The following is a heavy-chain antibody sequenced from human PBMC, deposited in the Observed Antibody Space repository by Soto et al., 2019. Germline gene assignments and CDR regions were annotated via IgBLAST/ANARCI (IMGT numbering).Heavy chain of an antibody. CDR3: ARGGATVTTSRLIYRGSTNAAYYFDY. Sequence: GGSLRLSCAASGFTFSSYWMSWVRQAPGKGLEWVANIKQDGSEKYYVDSVKGRFTISRDNAKNALYLQMNSLRAEDTAVYYCARGGATVTTSRLIYRGSTNAAYYFDYWGQGT. CDR1: GFTFSSYW. J-gene: IGHJ4*02. D-gene: IGHD4-17*01. CDR2: IKQDGSEK. V-gene: IGHV3-7*01.